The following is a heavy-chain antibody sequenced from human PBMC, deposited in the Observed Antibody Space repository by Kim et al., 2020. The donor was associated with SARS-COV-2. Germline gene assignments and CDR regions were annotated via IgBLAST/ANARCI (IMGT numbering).Heavy chain of an antibody. J-gene: IGHJ6*02. V-gene: IGHV7-4-1*02. Sequence: ASVKVSCKASGYTFTSYAMNWVRQAPGQGLEWMGWINTNTGNPTYAQGFTGRFVFSLDTSVSTAYLQISSLKAEDTAVYYCARDGGYCSSTSCYTVWYRSYYYYGMDVWGQGTTVTVSS. CDR3: ARDGGYCSSTSCYTVWYRSYYYYGMDV. CDR2: INTNTGNP. D-gene: IGHD2-2*02. CDR1: GYTFTSYA.